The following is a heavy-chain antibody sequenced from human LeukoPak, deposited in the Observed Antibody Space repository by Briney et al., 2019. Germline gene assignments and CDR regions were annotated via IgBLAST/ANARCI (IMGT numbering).Heavy chain of an antibody. CDR3: ASSPQIAAFDI. CDR2: ISSSSSYI. V-gene: IGHV3-21*04. Sequence: GGSLRLSCVASGFTFRSYGIHWVRQAPGKGLEWVSSISSSSSYIYYADSVKGRFTISRDNSKNTLYLQMNSLRAEDTAVYYCASSPQIAAFDIWGQGTMVTVSS. J-gene: IGHJ3*02. D-gene: IGHD3-22*01. CDR1: GFTFRSYG.